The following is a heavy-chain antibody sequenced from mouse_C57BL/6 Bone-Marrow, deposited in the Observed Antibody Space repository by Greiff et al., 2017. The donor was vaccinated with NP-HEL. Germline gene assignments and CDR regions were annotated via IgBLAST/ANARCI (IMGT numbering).Heavy chain of an antibody. CDR2: IYPRDGST. D-gene: IGHD2-2*01. Sequence: QVQLQQSDAELVKPGASVKISCKVSGYTFTDHTIHWMKQRPEQGLEWIGYIYPRDGSTKYNEKFKGKATLTADKSSSTAYMQLNSLTSEDSAVYFCARHEYGYDVGVWFAYWGQGTLVTVSA. CDR1: GYTFTDHT. J-gene: IGHJ3*01. CDR3: ARHEYGYDVGVWFAY. V-gene: IGHV1-78*01.